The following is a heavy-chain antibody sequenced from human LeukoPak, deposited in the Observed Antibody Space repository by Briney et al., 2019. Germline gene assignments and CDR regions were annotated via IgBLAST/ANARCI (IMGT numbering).Heavy chain of an antibody. Sequence: GESLKISSKGSGYSFTTYWIGCVRHMPGKGLEWMRTIYPGDSDTRYSPSFQGQVTISAVTSSSTAYLQWSSLKASDTAMYYCARGQSPFDYWGQGTLVTVSS. CDR3: ARGQSPFDY. CDR1: GYSFTTYW. CDR2: IYPGDSDT. V-gene: IGHV5-51*03. J-gene: IGHJ4*02.